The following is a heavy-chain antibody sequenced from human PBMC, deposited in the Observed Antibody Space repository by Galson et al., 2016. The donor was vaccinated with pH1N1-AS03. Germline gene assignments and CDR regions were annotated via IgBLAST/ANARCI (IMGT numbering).Heavy chain of an antibody. CDR3: ARDGQLWPHYYPLDV. Sequence: ETLSLTCSVSGAPISSGSHYWTWIRQLPGKGLEWIGYIYYSGTTKFNPSLATRVTMSVDRSKSQFSLNLMSVTAADTAVYYCARDGQLWPHYYPLDVWGQGTTVTVSS. D-gene: IGHD3-22*01. CDR2: IYYSGTT. J-gene: IGHJ6*02. CDR1: GAPISSGSHY. V-gene: IGHV4-61*01.